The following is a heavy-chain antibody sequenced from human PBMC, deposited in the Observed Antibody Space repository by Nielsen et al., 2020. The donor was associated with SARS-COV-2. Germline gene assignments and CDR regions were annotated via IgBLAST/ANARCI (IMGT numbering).Heavy chain of an antibody. CDR3: ARVSEEQQLVLFDY. CDR1: GYTFTSYG. J-gene: IGHJ4*02. CDR2: ISAYNGNT. V-gene: IGHV1-18*01. Sequence: ASVKVSCKASGYTFTSYGISWVRQAPGQGPEWMGWISAYNGNTNYAQKLQGRVTMTTDTSTSTAYMELRSLRSDDTAVYYCARVSEEQQLVLFDYWGQGTLVTVSS. D-gene: IGHD6-13*01.